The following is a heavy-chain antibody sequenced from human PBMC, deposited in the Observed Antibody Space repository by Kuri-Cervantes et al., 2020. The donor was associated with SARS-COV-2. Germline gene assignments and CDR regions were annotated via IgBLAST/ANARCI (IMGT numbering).Heavy chain of an antibody. Sequence: GESLKISCAASGFTVSSNYMSWVRQAPGKGLEWVSVIYSGGSTYYADSVKGRFTISRDNSKNTLYLQMNSLRAEDTAVYYCASLYGDYYFDYWGQGTLVTVSS. CDR2: IYSGGST. CDR3: ASLYGDYYFDY. D-gene: IGHD4-17*01. J-gene: IGHJ4*02. V-gene: IGHV3-66*01. CDR1: GFTVSSNY.